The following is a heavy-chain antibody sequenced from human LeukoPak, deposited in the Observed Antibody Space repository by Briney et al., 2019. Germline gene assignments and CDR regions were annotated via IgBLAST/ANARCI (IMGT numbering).Heavy chain of an antibody. Sequence: PSETLSLTCGVYGGPLSGYYWSWIRQPPGKGLEWIGEINHSGSTNYNSSLKSRVTISVDTSKNQFSLKLSSVTAADTAVYYCARHSEPNSNLLWFDPWGQGTLVTVSS. CDR3: ARHSEPNSNLLWFDP. CDR2: INHSGST. V-gene: IGHV4-34*01. CDR1: GGPLSGYY. D-gene: IGHD2/OR15-2a*01. J-gene: IGHJ5*02.